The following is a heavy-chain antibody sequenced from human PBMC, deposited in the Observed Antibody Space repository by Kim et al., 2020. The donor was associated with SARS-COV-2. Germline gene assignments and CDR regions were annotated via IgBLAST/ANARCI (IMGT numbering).Heavy chain of an antibody. CDR1: GGSFSGYY. CDR2: INHSGST. J-gene: IGHJ5*02. D-gene: IGHD3-10*01. V-gene: IGHV4-34*01. Sequence: SETLSLTCAVYGGSFSGYYWSWIRQPPGKGLEWIGEINHSGSTNYNPSLKSRVTISVDTSKNQFSLKLSSVTAAGTAVYYCARGGAVLLWFGELLRDNWFDPWGQGTLVTVSS. CDR3: ARGGAVLLWFGELLRDNWFDP.